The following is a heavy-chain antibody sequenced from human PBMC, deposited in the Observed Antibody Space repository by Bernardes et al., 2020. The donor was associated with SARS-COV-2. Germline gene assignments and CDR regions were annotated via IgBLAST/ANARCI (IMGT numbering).Heavy chain of an antibody. V-gene: IGHV1-46*01. D-gene: IGHD3-3*01. CDR3: ARDLRYYDFWSGYYIEAPQPGYYYYYGMDV. CDR2: INPSGGST. Sequence: ASVKVSCKASGYTFTSYYMHWVRQAPGQGLEWMGIINPSGGSTSYAQKFQGRVTMTRDTSTSTVYMELSSLRSEDTAVYYCARDLRYYDFWSGYYIEAPQPGYYYYYGMDVWGQGTTVTVSS. CDR1: GYTFTSYY. J-gene: IGHJ6*02.